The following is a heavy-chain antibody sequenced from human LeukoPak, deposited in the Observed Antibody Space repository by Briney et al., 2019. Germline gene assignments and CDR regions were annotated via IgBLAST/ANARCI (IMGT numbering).Heavy chain of an antibody. CDR3: ARDMEYCSSTSCQNGMDV. CDR1: GYTFTSYA. Sequence: ASVKVSCKASGYTFTSYAMHWVRQAPGQRLEWMGWINAGNGNTKYPQKFQGRVTITRDTSASTAYMELSSLRSEDTAVYYCARDMEYCSSTSCQNGMDVWGKGTTVTVSS. CDR2: INAGNGNT. D-gene: IGHD2-2*01. V-gene: IGHV1-3*01. J-gene: IGHJ6*04.